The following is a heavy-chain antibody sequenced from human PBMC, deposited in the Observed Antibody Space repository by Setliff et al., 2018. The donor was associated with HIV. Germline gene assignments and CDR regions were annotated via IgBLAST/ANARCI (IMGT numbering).Heavy chain of an antibody. CDR1: DGSISTGSYY. Sequence: SETLSLTCTVADGSISTGSYYWSWVRQPAGRGLEWIGRIYTSGSTNYNPSLKSRVTMSVDTSKNQFSLNLTSVTAADTAVYYCARNHYYGSGKNRWFDPWGQGMLVTVSS. D-gene: IGHD3-10*01. CDR3: ARNHYYGSGKNRWFDP. V-gene: IGHV4-61*02. CDR2: IYTSGST. J-gene: IGHJ5*02.